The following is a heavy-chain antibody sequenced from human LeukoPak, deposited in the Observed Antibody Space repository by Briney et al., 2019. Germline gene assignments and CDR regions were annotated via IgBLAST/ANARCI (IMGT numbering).Heavy chain of an antibody. V-gene: IGHV1-3*04. Sequence: GASVKVSCKASGYTFTSYLIHWVRQAPGQGLEWMGWINTGSGERKYLQKFQDRVTITRDTSASTAFMELSSPRSEDTALYYCARDNYYFDYWGQGTLVTVSS. CDR1: GYTFTSYL. CDR2: INTGSGER. J-gene: IGHJ4*02. CDR3: ARDNYYFDY.